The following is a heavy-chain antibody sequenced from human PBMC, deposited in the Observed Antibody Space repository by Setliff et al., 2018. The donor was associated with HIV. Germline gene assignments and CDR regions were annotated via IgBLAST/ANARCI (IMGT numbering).Heavy chain of an antibody. CDR1: GYTFTNYY. CDR2: INPNSGGT. D-gene: IGHD3-22*01. CDR3: AKNYFDTSGWSAVDY. Sequence: ASVKVSCKASGYTFTNYYMHWVRQAPGQGLEWMGWINPNSGGTNYAPNFQGRVTMTRDTSITTAYMELSRLRSDDTAVYYCAKNYFDTSGWSAVDYWGQGSLVTVSS. J-gene: IGHJ4*02. V-gene: IGHV1-2*02.